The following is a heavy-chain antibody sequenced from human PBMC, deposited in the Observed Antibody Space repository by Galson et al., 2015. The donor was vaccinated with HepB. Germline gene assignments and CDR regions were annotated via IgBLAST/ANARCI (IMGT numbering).Heavy chain of an antibody. Sequence: SETLSLTCAVYGGSFSGYYWSWIRQPPGKGLEWIGEINHSGSTNYNPSLKSRVTISVDTSKNQFSLKLSSVTAADTAVYYCARGRAVAGANPYYFDYWGQGTLVTVSS. V-gene: IGHV4-34*01. CDR2: INHSGST. J-gene: IGHJ4*02. D-gene: IGHD6-19*01. CDR3: ARGRAVAGANPYYFDY. CDR1: GGSFSGYY.